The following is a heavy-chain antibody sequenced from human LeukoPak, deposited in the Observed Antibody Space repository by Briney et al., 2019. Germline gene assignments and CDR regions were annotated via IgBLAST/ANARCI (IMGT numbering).Heavy chain of an antibody. V-gene: IGHV3-30*02. Sequence: PRGSLRPPSVASVVPFISSGGAWVRRAPGKGREGVGIFREVGSNKYYADSVKGRFTISRDNSRNTLYLQMNSLRAEDTAVYYCAKEIWPTVTTPGRTYFDYWGQGTLVTVSS. D-gene: IGHD4-17*01. J-gene: IGHJ4*02. CDR3: AKEIWPTVTTPGRTYFDY. CDR1: VVPFISSG. CDR2: FREVGSNK.